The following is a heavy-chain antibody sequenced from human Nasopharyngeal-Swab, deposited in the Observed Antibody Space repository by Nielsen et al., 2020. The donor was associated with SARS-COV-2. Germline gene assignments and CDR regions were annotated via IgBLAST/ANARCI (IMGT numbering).Heavy chain of an antibody. V-gene: IGHV3-49*04. CDR1: GFTFGDYA. D-gene: IGHD3-3*01. J-gene: IGHJ4*02. CDR3: TRENFWSGYSNY. Sequence: GGSLKISCTASGFTFGDYAMSWVRQAPGKGLEWVGFIRSKAYGGTTEYAASVKGRFTISRDDSKSIAYLQMNSLKTEDTAVYYCTRENFWSGYSNYWGQGTLVTVSS. CDR2: IRSKAYGGTT.